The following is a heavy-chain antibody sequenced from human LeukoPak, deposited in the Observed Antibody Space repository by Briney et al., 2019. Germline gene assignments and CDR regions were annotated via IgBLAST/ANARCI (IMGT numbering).Heavy chain of an antibody. D-gene: IGHD6-19*01. V-gene: IGHV1-2*02. J-gene: IGHJ4*02. Sequence: ASVKVSCMASGYTFTGYYMHWVRQAPGQGLEWMGWINPNSGGTNYAQKFQGRVTMTRDTSISTAYMELSRLRSDDTAVYYCARFPLGQWLGFDYWGQGTLVTVSS. CDR3: ARFPLGQWLGFDY. CDR2: INPNSGGT. CDR1: GYTFTGYY.